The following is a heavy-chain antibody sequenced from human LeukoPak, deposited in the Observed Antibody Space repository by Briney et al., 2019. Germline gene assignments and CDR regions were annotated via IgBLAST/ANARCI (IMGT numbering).Heavy chain of an antibody. Sequence: SETLSLTCGVSGYALISGYYWGWIRQPPGKGLEWIGSIFHSGRTYYNPSLKSRVTLSVDASKNQLSLNLSSVIAADTAVYYCARITNGDYGDYWGQGTLLTVSS. D-gene: IGHD4-17*01. J-gene: IGHJ4*02. CDR3: ARITNGDYGDY. CDR2: IFHSGRT. CDR1: GYALISGYY. V-gene: IGHV4-38-2*01.